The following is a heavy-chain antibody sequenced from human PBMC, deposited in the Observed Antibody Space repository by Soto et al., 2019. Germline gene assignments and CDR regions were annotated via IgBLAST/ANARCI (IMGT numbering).Heavy chain of an antibody. Sequence: QVQLVQSGAEVKKPGASVKVSCKASGYTFTSYDINWVRQATGQGLEWMGWMNPNSGNTGYAQKFQGRATMTRNTSISTAYTALSSLRPEGTAVYYCARGGVFFSAAPTIPFAYWGQGTLVTVSS. V-gene: IGHV1-8*01. J-gene: IGHJ4*02. CDR2: MNPNSGNT. CDR3: ARGGVFFSAAPTIPFAY. D-gene: IGHD3-10*01. CDR1: GYTFTSYD.